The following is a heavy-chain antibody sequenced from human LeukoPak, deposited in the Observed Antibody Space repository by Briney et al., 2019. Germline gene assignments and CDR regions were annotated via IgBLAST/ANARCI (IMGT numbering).Heavy chain of an antibody. J-gene: IGHJ5*02. V-gene: IGHV1-18*01. D-gene: IGHD5-12*01. Sequence: ASVKVSCKASGYTFTSYGISWVRQAPGQGLEWMGWNSAYNGNTNYAQKLQGRVTMTTDTSTSTAYMELRSLRSDDTAVYYCARLVATRKNGWFDPWGQGTLVTVSS. CDR1: GYTFTSYG. CDR2: NSAYNGNT. CDR3: ARLVATRKNGWFDP.